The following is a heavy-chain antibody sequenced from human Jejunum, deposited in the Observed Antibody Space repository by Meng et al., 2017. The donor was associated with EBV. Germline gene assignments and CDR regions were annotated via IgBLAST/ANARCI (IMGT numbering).Heavy chain of an antibody. D-gene: IGHD1-1*01. CDR3: AHRRDYDGAWNEGCFDY. Sequence: QITLRESGPALVELXXXXPXTXTLXGFSLTTRPVGVGWIRQPPGEALEWLALIYWDDDKRYSTSLRSRLTVDKDTSKNQVVLTMTNMDPMDTATYYCAHRRDYDGAWNEGCFDYWGQGILGTVSS. CDR2: IYWDDDK. V-gene: IGHV2-5*02. J-gene: IGHJ4*02. CDR1: GFSLTTRPVG.